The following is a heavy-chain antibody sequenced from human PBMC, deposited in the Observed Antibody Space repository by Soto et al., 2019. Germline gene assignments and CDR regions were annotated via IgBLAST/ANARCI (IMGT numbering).Heavy chain of an antibody. CDR2: ISGYNGNT. V-gene: IGHV1-18*01. CDR1: GYSFTTYG. Sequence: QVQLVQSRGEVKKPGASVKVSCKTSGYSFTTYGISWVRQAPGQGLEWMGWISGYNGNTNYAQNLQGRVTMTTDTTTSTASTEPRSLRSDDTAVYYCAREGPAPYYYYGMDFWGQGSTVTVSS. J-gene: IGHJ6*02. CDR3: AREGPAPYYYYGMDF.